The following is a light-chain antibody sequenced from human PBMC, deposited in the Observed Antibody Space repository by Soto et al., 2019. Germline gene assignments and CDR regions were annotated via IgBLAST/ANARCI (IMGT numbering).Light chain of an antibody. CDR1: NGDIANYDF. J-gene: IGLJ3*02. CDR2: DVN. CDR3: CSYAHTSRV. V-gene: IGLV2-11*01. Sequence: QSALTQPRSVSGSPGQSVTISCTGANGDIANYDFVSWYQFHPGKAPKMIIYDVNKRPSGVPDRFSGSKSGNTASLTISWLQAEDEADYYCCSYAHTSRVFGGGTKLTVL.